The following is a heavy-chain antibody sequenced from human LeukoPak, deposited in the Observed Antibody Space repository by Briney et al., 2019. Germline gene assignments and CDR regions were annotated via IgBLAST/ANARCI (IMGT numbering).Heavy chain of an antibody. CDR2: IYYSGST. V-gene: IGHV4-39*01. D-gene: IGHD4-11*01. J-gene: IGHJ5*02. CDR3: AKHPSYGNYVGNWFDP. Sequence: SETLSLTCTVSGCSISSSSYYWGWIRQPPGKGREGIGSIYYSGSTYYNPSLKSRVTISVDTSKNQFSLKLSSVTAADTAVYYCAKHPSYGNYVGNWFDPWGQGPLVTVSS. CDR1: GCSISSSSYY.